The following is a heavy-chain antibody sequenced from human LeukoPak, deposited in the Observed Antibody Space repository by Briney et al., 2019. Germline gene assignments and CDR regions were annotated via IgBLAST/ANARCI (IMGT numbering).Heavy chain of an antibody. Sequence: GGSLRLSCTTSGFTLGDYAMSWFRQAPGKGLEWVGFIRSKACGGATEYAASVKGRFTISRDDSKSIAYLQMNSLKTEDTAVYYCARDSPVGPFDYWGQGTLVTVSS. D-gene: IGHD1-26*01. CDR2: IRSKACGGAT. CDR3: ARDSPVGPFDY. CDR1: GFTLGDYA. J-gene: IGHJ4*02. V-gene: IGHV3-49*03.